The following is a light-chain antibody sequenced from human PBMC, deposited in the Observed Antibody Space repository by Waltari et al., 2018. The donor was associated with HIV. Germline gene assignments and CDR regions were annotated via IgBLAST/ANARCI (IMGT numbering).Light chain of an antibody. V-gene: IGKV1-5*03. J-gene: IGKJ2*01. Sequence: DIQMTQSPATLAAFVGDNVTITCRASQLISTYLAWYQHKPGTAPKLLIYKASTLHSGVPSRFSGSGSGTEFTLTITGLQPADFATYYCQQYNTYSPSTFGQGTKLQI. CDR2: KAS. CDR1: QLISTY. CDR3: QQYNTYSPST.